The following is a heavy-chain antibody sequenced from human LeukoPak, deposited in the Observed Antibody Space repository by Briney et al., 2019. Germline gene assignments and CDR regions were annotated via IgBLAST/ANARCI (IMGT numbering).Heavy chain of an antibody. D-gene: IGHD2-2*02. CDR2: ISGSGGST. Sequence: GGSLRLSCAASGFTFSSYAMSWVRQAPGQGLEWVSAISGSGGSTYYADSVKGRFTISRDNSKNTLYRQMNSLRAEDTAVYYCSKEAIRYCSSTSCYRGDYWGQGTLVTVSS. J-gene: IGHJ4*02. CDR3: SKEAIRYCSSTSCYRGDY. CDR1: GFTFSSYA. V-gene: IGHV3-23*01.